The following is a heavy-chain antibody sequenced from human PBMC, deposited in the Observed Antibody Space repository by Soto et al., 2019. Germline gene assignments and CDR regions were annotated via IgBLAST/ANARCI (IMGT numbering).Heavy chain of an antibody. D-gene: IGHD3-10*01. V-gene: IGHV1-69*13. CDR2: IIPIFGTA. Sequence: SVKVSCKASGGTFSSYAISWVRQAPGQGLEWMGGIIPIFGTANYAQKFQGRVTITADESTSTAYMELSSLRSEDTAVYYCGGGFGERYYYYYGMDVWGQGTTVTVSS. J-gene: IGHJ6*02. CDR1: GGTFSSYA. CDR3: GGGFGERYYYYYGMDV.